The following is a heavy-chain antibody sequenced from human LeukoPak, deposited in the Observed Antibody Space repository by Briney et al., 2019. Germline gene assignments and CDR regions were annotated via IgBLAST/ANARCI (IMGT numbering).Heavy chain of an antibody. V-gene: IGHV4-39*01. J-gene: IGHJ4*02. CDR3: ARQGGNCSGGSCPPGY. CDR2: IYYSGST. Sequence: SETLSLTCTVSGGSISSSSYYWGWIRQPPGKGLEWIGSIYYSGSTYYNPSLKSRVTISVDTSKNQFSLKLSSVTAADTAVYYGARQGGNCSGGSCPPGYWGQGTLVTVSS. D-gene: IGHD2-15*01. CDR1: GGSISSSSYY.